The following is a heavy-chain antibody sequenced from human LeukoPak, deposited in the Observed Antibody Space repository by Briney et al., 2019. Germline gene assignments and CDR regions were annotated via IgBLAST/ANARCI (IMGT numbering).Heavy chain of an antibody. Sequence: GGSLRLSCAASGFTFSSYAMPWVRQAPGKGLEWVSAISGSGGSTYYADSVKGRFTISRDNSKNTLYLQMNSLRAEDTAVYYCAKPAGYSSGWYWSRDAFDIWGQGTMVTVSS. CDR3: AKPAGYSSGWYWSRDAFDI. D-gene: IGHD6-19*01. V-gene: IGHV3-23*01. CDR1: GFTFSSYA. J-gene: IGHJ3*02. CDR2: ISGSGGST.